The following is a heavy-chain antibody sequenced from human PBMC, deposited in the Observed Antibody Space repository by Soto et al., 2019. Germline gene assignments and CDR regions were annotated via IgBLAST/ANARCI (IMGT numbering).Heavy chain of an antibody. J-gene: IGHJ6*02. Sequence: ASVKVSCKASGYTFTSYAMHWGRQAPGQRLEWMGWINAGNGNTKYSQKFQGRVTITRDTSASTAYMELSSLRSEDTAVYYCASERSPRIYGSGIGMDVWGQGTTVTVS. CDR1: GYTFTSYA. CDR3: ASERSPRIYGSGIGMDV. V-gene: IGHV1-3*01. D-gene: IGHD3-10*01. CDR2: INAGNGNT.